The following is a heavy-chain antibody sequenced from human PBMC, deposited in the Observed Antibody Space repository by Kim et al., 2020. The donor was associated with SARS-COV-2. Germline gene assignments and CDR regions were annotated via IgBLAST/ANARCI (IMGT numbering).Heavy chain of an antibody. CDR3: AKDHPSSGWPAFDS. Sequence: GGSLRLSCAASGFTFSSRAMSWVRQAPGKGPEWVASVNNGGNAYYADSVKGRFTVSRDITRDTLYLQMNSLRAEDTALYFCAKDHPSSGWPAFDSLGQGT. CDR2: VNNGGNA. V-gene: IGHV3-23*01. D-gene: IGHD6-19*01. CDR1: GFTFSSRA. J-gene: IGHJ4*02.